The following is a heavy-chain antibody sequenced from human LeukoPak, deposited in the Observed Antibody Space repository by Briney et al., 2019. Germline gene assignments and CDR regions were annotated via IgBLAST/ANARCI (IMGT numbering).Heavy chain of an antibody. Sequence: ASVKVSCKASGYTFTSYDINWVRQATGQGLEWMGWMNPNSGNTGYAQKFQGRVTMTRNTSISTAYMELSSLRPGDTAVYYCARGSDYYGSGSLYWYFDLWGRGTLVTVSS. CDR3: ARGSDYYGSGSLYWYFDL. CDR2: MNPNSGNT. J-gene: IGHJ2*01. V-gene: IGHV1-8*01. D-gene: IGHD3-10*01. CDR1: GYTFTSYD.